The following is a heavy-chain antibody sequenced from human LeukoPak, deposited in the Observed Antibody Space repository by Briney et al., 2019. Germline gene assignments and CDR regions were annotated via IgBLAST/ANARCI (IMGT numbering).Heavy chain of an antibody. Sequence: PGGSLRLSCAASGFTVSSNYMSWIRQPPGKGLEWIGYIYYSGSTNYNPSLKSRVTISVDTSKNQFSLKLSSVTAADTAVYYCARVSGYDWESFYDYWGQGTLVTVSS. CDR3: ARVSGYDWESFYDY. CDR2: IYYSGST. J-gene: IGHJ4*02. V-gene: IGHV4-59*02. CDR1: GFTVSSNY. D-gene: IGHD5-12*01.